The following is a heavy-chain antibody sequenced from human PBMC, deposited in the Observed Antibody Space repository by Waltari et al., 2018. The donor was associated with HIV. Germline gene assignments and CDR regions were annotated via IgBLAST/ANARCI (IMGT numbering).Heavy chain of an antibody. Sequence: QVQLVQSGAEVKKPGYSVKVSCKASGGTFNNYAITWVRQAPGQGLEWMGGIIPVFGTTNYAQKFQGRRTIIADESTSTGYMELSSLRSEDTAVYYCARMATVVDWYFDLWGRGTLVTVSS. J-gene: IGHJ2*01. V-gene: IGHV1-69*01. D-gene: IGHD2-15*01. CDR1: GGTFNNYA. CDR3: ARMATVVDWYFDL. CDR2: IIPVFGTT.